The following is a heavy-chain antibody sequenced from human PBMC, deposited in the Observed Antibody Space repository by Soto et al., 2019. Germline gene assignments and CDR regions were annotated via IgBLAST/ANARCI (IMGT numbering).Heavy chain of an antibody. CDR3: ARVAGHKNARFDT. J-gene: IGHJ4*02. D-gene: IGHD1-1*01. Sequence: GASVKVSCKASVGTFSSYAISRVRQAPGQGLEWMGWSNPGSGVTNQAQKFQGRVTMTRDTSITTTYMELNSLTSDDTAVYYCARVAGHKNARFDTWGQGALVTVSS. CDR2: SNPGSGVT. CDR1: VGTFSSYA. V-gene: IGHV1-2*02.